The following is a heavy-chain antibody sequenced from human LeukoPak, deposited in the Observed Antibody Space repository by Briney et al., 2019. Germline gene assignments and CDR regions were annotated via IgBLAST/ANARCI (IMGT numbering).Heavy chain of an antibody. CDR2: ISSGGDIM. J-gene: IGHJ6*03. D-gene: IGHD6-13*01. CDR1: GLRFSDYY. CDR3: ARSAAAGFSYYSYYLDV. Sequence: GGSLRLSCAASGLRFSDYYVSWIRQAPGKGLQWVSYISSGGDIMHYADSVKGRFTISRDNAKNTLYLQMNSLRAEDTAVYYCARSAAAGFSYYSYYLDVWGKGTTVTIFS. V-gene: IGHV3-11*04.